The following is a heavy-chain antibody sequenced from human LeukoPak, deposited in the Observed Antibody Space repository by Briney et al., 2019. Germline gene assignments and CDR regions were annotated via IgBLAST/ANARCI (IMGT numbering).Heavy chain of an antibody. CDR1: GFSFSDYG. CDR3: ARGDHFTGYLQYYFDQ. J-gene: IGHJ4*02. V-gene: IGHV3-30*03. D-gene: IGHD3-9*01. CDR2: ISYDGGHK. Sequence: GGSLRLSCAASGFSFSDYGMHWVRQAPVKGLEWVALISYDGGHKYYRDSVKGRFTISRSNSNNTLFLQMNDLSAEDSAVYYCARGDHFTGYLQYYFDQWGQGTLVTVSS.